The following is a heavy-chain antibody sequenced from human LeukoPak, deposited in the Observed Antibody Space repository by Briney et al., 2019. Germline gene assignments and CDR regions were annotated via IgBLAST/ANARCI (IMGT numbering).Heavy chain of an antibody. Sequence: GASVKVSCKASGYTFTGYYIHWVRQAPGQGLEWMGWINPYSGGTNYAQKFQGRVTMTGDTSISTAYMDLSSLRSDDTAVYYCARGVGDYASYWGQGTLVTVSS. J-gene: IGHJ4*02. V-gene: IGHV1-2*02. CDR2: INPYSGGT. CDR3: ARGVGDYASY. CDR1: GYTFTGYY. D-gene: IGHD4-17*01.